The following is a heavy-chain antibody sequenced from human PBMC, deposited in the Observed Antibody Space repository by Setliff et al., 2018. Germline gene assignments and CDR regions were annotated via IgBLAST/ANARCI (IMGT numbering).Heavy chain of an antibody. V-gene: IGHV4-38-2*02. Sequence: SETLSLTCTVSGYSISSGYYWGWIRQPPGKGLEWIGNMYHSGSVYYNPSLKSRVTISVDTSKNQFSLKLSSVTAADTAVYYCARTSRGPREPIGWFDPWGQGTLVTVSS. CDR3: ARTSRGPREPIGWFDP. D-gene: IGHD1-26*01. J-gene: IGHJ5*02. CDR1: GYSISSGYY. CDR2: MYHSGSV.